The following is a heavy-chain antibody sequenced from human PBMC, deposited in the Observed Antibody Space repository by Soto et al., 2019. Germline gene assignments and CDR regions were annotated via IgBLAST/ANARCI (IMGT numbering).Heavy chain of an antibody. CDR3: AREAIATHNFDY. CDR2: IVSSGNTI. CDR1: GFTFSDYY. J-gene: IGHJ4*02. Sequence: AGGSLRLSCAASGFTFSDYYMSWIRQAPGKGLEWVSYIVSSGNTIYYADSVRGRFTISRDNAKNSLYLQMNSLRAEDTAVYYCAREAIATHNFDYWGQGTLVTVSS. V-gene: IGHV3-11*01. D-gene: IGHD1-26*01.